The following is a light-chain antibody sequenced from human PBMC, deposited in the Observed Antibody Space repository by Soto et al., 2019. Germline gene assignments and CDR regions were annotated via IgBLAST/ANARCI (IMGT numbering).Light chain of an antibody. J-gene: IGKJ1*01. CDR2: DAS. Sequence: DIQMTQSPSTLSGSVGDRVTITCRASQSISSWLAWYQQKPGKAPKLLIYDASALPRGVPSRFSGSGSGTKFTLTIASLQPDDFATYYCQQYGTFSGTFGPGTKVDIK. CDR3: QQYGTFSGT. CDR1: QSISSW. V-gene: IGKV1-5*01.